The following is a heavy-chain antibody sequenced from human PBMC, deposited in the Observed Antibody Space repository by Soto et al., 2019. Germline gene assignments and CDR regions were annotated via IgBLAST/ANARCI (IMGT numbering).Heavy chain of an antibody. Sequence: GGSLRLSCAASGFTFSSYSMNWVRQAPGKGLEWVSYISSSSTIYYADSVKGRFTISRDNAKNSLYLQMNSLIDEDTAVYYCARVIMDVWGQGTTVTVSS. CDR3: ARVIMDV. V-gene: IGHV3-48*02. J-gene: IGHJ6*02. CDR2: ISSSSTI. CDR1: GFTFSSYS.